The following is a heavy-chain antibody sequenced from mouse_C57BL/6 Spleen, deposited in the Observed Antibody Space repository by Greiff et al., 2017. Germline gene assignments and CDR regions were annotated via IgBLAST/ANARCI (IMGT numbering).Heavy chain of an antibody. Sequence: EVMLVESEGGLVQPGSSMKLSCTASGFTFSDYYMAWVRQVPEKGLEWVANINYDGSSTYYLDSLKSRFIISRDNAKNILYLQMSSLKSEDTATYYCARERDYYGRSGMDYWGQGTSVTVSS. D-gene: IGHD1-1*01. J-gene: IGHJ4*01. CDR2: INYDGSST. CDR3: ARERDYYGRSGMDY. V-gene: IGHV5-16*01. CDR1: GFTFSDYY.